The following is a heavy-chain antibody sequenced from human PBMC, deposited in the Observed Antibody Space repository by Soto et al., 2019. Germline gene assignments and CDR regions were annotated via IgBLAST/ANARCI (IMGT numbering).Heavy chain of an antibody. Sequence: ETLSLTCTVSGGSISSSSYYWGWIRQPPGKGLEWIGSIYYSGSTYYNPSLKSRVTISVDTSKNQFSLKLSSVTAADTAVYYCARHKYPSSGPSAYWGQGTLVTVSS. J-gene: IGHJ4*02. CDR1: GGSISSSSYY. CDR2: IYYSGST. CDR3: ARHKYPSSGPSAY. V-gene: IGHV4-39*01. D-gene: IGHD3-22*01.